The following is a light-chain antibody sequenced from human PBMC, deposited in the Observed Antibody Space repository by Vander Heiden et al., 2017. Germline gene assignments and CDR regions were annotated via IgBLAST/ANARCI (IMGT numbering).Light chain of an antibody. CDR1: RSNIGAGYD. Sequence: QSVLTQPPSVSGARGQRVTISCAGSRSNIGAGYDVHWYQQLPGTAPKLLIYGNSNRPSGVPDRFSGSKSGTSASLAITGLQAEDEADYYCQSYDSSLSGSRGVFGGGTKLTVL. J-gene: IGLJ2*01. CDR3: QSYDSSLSGSRGV. V-gene: IGLV1-40*01. CDR2: GNS.